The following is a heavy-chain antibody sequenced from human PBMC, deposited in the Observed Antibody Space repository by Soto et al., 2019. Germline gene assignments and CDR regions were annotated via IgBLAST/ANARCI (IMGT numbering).Heavy chain of an antibody. V-gene: IGHV1-18*01. CDR1: GYTFTSYG. CDR2: ISAHNGNT. D-gene: IGHD1-1*01. J-gene: IGHJ4*02. CDR3: ARGRYGDY. Sequence: QVHLVQSGAEVKKPGASVKVSCKGSGYTFTSYGITWVRQAPGQGLEWMGWISAHNGNTDYAQKLQGRVTVTRDTSTSTASMELRSLRSADPAVYYCARGRYGDYWGQGALVTVSS.